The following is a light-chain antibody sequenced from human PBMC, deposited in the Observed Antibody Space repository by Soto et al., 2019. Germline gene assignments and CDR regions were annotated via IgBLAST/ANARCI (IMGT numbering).Light chain of an antibody. CDR1: QTLLYSNGYNY. Sequence: DIVMTQSPLSLPVTPGEPASISCRSSQTLLYSNGYNYLDWYLQKPGQSPQLLISLGSDRASGVPDRFSDSGSGTDFTLKISRVEAEDVGVYYCMQSLQTPWTFGQGTNVGIK. J-gene: IGKJ1*01. CDR2: LGS. CDR3: MQSLQTPWT. V-gene: IGKV2-28*01.